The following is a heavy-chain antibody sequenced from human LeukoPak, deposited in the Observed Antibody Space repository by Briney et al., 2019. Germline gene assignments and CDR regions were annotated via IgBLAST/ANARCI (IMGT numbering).Heavy chain of an antibody. CDR2: INWNGGST. CDR3: ARGRSGLLPHMIDY. D-gene: IGHD3-22*01. Sequence: GGSLRLSCAASGFTFDDYGMSWVRQAPGKGLEWVSGINWNGGSTGYADSVKGRFTISRDNAKNSLYLQMNSLRAEDTAVYYCARGRSGLLPHMIDYWGQGTLVTVSS. J-gene: IGHJ4*02. V-gene: IGHV3-20*04. CDR1: GFTFDDYG.